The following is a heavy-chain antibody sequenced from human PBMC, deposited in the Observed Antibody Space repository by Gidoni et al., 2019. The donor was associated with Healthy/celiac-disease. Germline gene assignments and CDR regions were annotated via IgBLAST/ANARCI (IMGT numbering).Heavy chain of an antibody. J-gene: IGHJ4*02. D-gene: IGHD4-4*01. CDR2: ISYDGSNK. CDR3: ARDPSFYSNYGYFDY. CDR1: GFTFGSYG. V-gene: IGHV3-30-3*01. Sequence: QVQLVESGGGVVQQGRSRRLSCAASGFTFGSYGMHWVRQAPGKGLEWVAVISYDGSNKYYADSVKGRFTISRDNSKNTLYLQMNSLRAEDTAVYYCARDPSFYSNYGYFDYWGQGTLVTVSS.